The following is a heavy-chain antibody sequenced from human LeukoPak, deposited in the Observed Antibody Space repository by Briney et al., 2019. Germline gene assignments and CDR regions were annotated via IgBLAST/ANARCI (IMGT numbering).Heavy chain of an antibody. CDR1: GFTFSDYC. V-gene: IGHV3-11*06. CDR2: ISSSSSYT. D-gene: IGHD2-2*01. J-gene: IGHJ6*04. Sequence: GGSLRLSCAASGFTFSDYCMSWIRQAPGKGLEWISYISSSSSYTNYADSVKGRFTISRDNAKNSLYLQMNSLRAEDTAVYYCARDLPNPYCSSTSCSSDYYGMDVWGKGTTVTVSS. CDR3: ARDLPNPYCSSTSCSSDYYGMDV.